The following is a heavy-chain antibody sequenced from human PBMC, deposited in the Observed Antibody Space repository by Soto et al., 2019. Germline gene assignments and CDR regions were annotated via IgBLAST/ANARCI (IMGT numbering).Heavy chain of an antibody. CDR3: ARDFSRLLHPFDY. D-gene: IGHD1-26*01. J-gene: IGHJ4*02. Sequence: GGSLRLSCAASGFTFSSYEMNWVRQAPGKGLEWVSYISSSGSTIYYADSVKGRFTISRDNAKNSLYLQMNSLRAEDTAVYYCARDFSRLLHPFDYWGQGTLVTVSS. CDR2: ISSSGSTI. V-gene: IGHV3-48*03. CDR1: GFTFSSYE.